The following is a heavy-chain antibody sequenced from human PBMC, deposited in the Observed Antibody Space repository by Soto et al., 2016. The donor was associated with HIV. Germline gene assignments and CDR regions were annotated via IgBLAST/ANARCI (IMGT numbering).Heavy chain of an antibody. CDR1: GFTFKTYA. CDR3: GKEETWVQHPIGH. V-gene: IGHV3-23*01. J-gene: IGHJ5*02. D-gene: IGHD1-1*01. Sequence: EVRLLESGGGLAQPGGSLRLSCEGSGFTFKTYAMDWVRQAPGKGLEWVAAISGGGSSQYYADSVKGRFTISRDNSKNTVYLQMDSLRDEDTALYYCGKEETWVQHPIGHWGLGTLVTVSS. CDR2: ISGGGSSQ.